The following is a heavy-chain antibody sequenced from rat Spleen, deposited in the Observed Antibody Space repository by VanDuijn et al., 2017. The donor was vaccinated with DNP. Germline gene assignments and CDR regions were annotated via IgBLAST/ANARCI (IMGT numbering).Heavy chain of an antibody. J-gene: IGHJ2*01. CDR3: AKAGGYSPWYFDY. CDR1: GFNFNDYW. Sequence: EVKLVESGGGLVQPGRSLKLSCAASGFNFNDYWMGWVRQAPTKGLEWVATITTSGGTSFYRDSVKGRFTISRDNAKSTLYLQMDSLRSEETATYYCAKAGGYSPWYFDYWGQGVMVTVSS. V-gene: IGHV5S11*01. D-gene: IGHD1-11*01. CDR2: ITTSGGTS.